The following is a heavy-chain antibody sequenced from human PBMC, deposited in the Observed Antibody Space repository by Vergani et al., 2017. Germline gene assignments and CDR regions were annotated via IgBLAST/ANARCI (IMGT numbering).Heavy chain of an antibody. J-gene: IGHJ4*02. CDR2: IYSGGST. V-gene: IGHV3-53*01. CDR3: ATTRVYCSSTSCLF. D-gene: IGHD2-2*01. Sequence: EVQLVESGGGLIQPGGSLRLSCAASGFTVSSNYMSWVRQAPGKGLEWVSVIYSGGSTYYADSVKGRFTISRDNSKNTLYLQMNSLRAEDTAVYYCATTRVYCSSTSCLFWGQGTLVTVSS. CDR1: GFTVSSNY.